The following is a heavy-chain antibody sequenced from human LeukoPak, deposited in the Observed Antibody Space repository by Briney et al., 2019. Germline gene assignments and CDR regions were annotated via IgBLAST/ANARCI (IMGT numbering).Heavy chain of an antibody. J-gene: IGHJ4*02. Sequence: ASVKVSCKASGYTFTSYYMHWVRQAPGQGLEWMGIINPSGGSTSYAQKFQGRVTMTRDTSASTAYMELSSLRSEDTAVYYCARDPRYYDSSGFVDYWGQGTLVTVSS. CDR3: ARDPRYYDSSGFVDY. CDR2: INPSGGST. V-gene: IGHV1-46*01. CDR1: GYTFTSYY. D-gene: IGHD3-22*01.